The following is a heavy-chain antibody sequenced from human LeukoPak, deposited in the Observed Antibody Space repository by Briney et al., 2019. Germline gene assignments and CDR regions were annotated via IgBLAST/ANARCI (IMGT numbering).Heavy chain of an antibody. CDR3: ARGMVRSYYGLDV. CDR2: IYSGGGT. D-gene: IGHD3-10*01. J-gene: IGHJ6*02. V-gene: IGHV3-53*01. Sequence: GGSLRLSCAASGFTFSSSARSGVRRVPGRGWEGVSVIYSGGGTLYADSVKGRFTISRDISKNTVFLQMNSVRTEDTALYHCARGMVRSYYGLDVWGQGTTVIVSS. CDR1: GFTFSSSA.